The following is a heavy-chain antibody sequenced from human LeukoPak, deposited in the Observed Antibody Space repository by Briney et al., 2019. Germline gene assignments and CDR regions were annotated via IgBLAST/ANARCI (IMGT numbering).Heavy chain of an antibody. CDR3: AKDAVSVRGEFDY. V-gene: IGHV3-23*01. J-gene: IGHJ4*02. CDR1: GFTFSSYS. D-gene: IGHD3-10*01. Sequence: PGGSLRLSCAASGFTFSSYSMNWVRQAPGKGLEWVSAISGSGGSTYYADSVKGRFTISRDNSKNTLYLQMNSLRAEDTAVYYCAKDAVSVRGEFDYWGQGTLVTVSS. CDR2: ISGSGGST.